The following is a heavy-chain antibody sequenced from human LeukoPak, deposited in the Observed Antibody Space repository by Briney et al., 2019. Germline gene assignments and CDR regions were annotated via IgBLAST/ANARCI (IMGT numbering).Heavy chain of an antibody. Sequence: GGSLRLSCAASGFTFNNYAMGWVRQAPGKGLEWVSSIRGGGGDTFYADSVKGRFTISRDNSKNTLYLQMNSLRAEDTATYYCAKSYSSTWHYFDYWGQGTLVTVSS. V-gene: IGHV3-23*01. J-gene: IGHJ4*02. CDR1: GFTFNNYA. CDR3: AKSYSSTWHYFDY. D-gene: IGHD6-13*01. CDR2: IRGGGGDT.